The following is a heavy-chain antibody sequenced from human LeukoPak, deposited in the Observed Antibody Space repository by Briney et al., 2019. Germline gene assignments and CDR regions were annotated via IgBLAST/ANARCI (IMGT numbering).Heavy chain of an antibody. CDR3: ARSQWLATPDYVDY. CDR2: ISSTSSPI. Sequence: GGSLRLSCAASGFTFSNYNMNWVRQAPGKGLEWVSYISSTSSPIYYADSFKGRFTISRDNAKNSLYLQMNSLRAEDTAVYYCARSQWLATPDYVDYWGQGTLVTVSS. V-gene: IGHV3-48*04. CDR1: GFTFSNYN. J-gene: IGHJ4*02. D-gene: IGHD6-19*01.